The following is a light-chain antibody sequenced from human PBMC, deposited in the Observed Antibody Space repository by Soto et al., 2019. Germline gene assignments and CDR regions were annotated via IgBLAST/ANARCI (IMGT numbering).Light chain of an antibody. CDR2: EVT. CDR3: ASYTGTNNLVV. J-gene: IGLJ2*01. CDR1: SSDVGRYNY. Sequence: QAVVTQPPSASGSPGQSVTISCTGTSSDVGRYNYVSWYQQHPGKAPKLMIYEVTKRPSGVPDRFSGSKSGNTASLTVSGLQAEDEADYYCASYTGTNNLVVFGGGTQLTVL. V-gene: IGLV2-8*01.